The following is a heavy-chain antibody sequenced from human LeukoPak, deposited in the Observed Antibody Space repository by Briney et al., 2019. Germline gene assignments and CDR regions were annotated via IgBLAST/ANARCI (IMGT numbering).Heavy chain of an antibody. Sequence: GASVKVSFKASGYTFTGYYIHWVRQAPGQGLEWMGWINPNNGGTNYAQKFQGRVTMTRDTSISTAYMELSRLRSDDTAVYYCARGYALYSGRYIDFDYWGQGTLVTVSS. CDR2: INPNNGGT. V-gene: IGHV1-2*02. CDR1: GYTFTGYY. D-gene: IGHD1-26*01. CDR3: ARGYALYSGRYIDFDY. J-gene: IGHJ4*02.